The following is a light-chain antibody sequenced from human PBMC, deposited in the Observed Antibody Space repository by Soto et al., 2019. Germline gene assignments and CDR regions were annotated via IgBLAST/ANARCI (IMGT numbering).Light chain of an antibody. J-gene: IGKJ5*01. V-gene: IGKV2D-29*02. CDR2: EVS. CDR3: MQSTQLPPT. CDR1: QSLLHITGETF. Sequence: VMTQTPLSLSVAPGQPASISCKSSQSLLHITGETFLFWYLQKPGQSPQLLIYEVSTRVSGVPDRFSGSGSGTDFTLEISRVETDDVGIYYCMQSTQLPPTFGKGTRLEIK.